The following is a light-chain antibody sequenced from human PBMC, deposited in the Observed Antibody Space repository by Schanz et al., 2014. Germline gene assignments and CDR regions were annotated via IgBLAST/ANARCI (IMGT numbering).Light chain of an antibody. J-gene: IGLJ2*01. CDR2: DVS. V-gene: IGLV2-8*01. Sequence: QSALTQPASVSGSPGQSITISCTGTSSDVGGYNYVSWYQQHPGKAPKLMIYDVSNRPSGVPDRFSGSKSGTSASLAITGLQAEDEADYYCNSYGGSNNLVFGGGTKLTVL. CDR3: NSYGGSNNLV. CDR1: SSDVGGYNY.